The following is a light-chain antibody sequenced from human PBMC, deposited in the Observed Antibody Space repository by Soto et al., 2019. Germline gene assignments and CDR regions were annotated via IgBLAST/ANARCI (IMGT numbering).Light chain of an antibody. Sequence: QSALTQPASVSGSPGQSVTISCTGTSIDIGNYDFVSWYQQHPGKAPKLMIYEVSNRPSGVSHRFSGSKSGNTASLTISGLQAEDEADYYCSSYSSTATLEVFGGGTKVTVL. CDR1: SIDIGNYDF. J-gene: IGLJ3*02. V-gene: IGLV2-14*01. CDR3: SSYSSTATLEV. CDR2: EVS.